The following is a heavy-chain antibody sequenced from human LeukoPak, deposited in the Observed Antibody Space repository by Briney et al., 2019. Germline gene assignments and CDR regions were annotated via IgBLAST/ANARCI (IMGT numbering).Heavy chain of an antibody. Sequence: PGGSLRLSCAASGFTFNTYSLNWVRQAPGKGVEWVSSISGSSSYTYYSDLVKGRFTISRDDARNSLYLQMNSLRAEDTAVYYCARDTNYYDSSGYYAGSDFDYWGKGTLVTVSS. CDR2: ISGSSSYT. J-gene: IGHJ4*02. CDR1: GFTFNTYS. V-gene: IGHV3-21*01. D-gene: IGHD3-22*01. CDR3: ARDTNYYDSSGYYAGSDFDY.